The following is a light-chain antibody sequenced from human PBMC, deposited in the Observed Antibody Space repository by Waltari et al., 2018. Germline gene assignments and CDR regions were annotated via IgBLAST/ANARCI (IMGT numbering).Light chain of an antibody. Sequence: QSALTQPASVSGSPGQSITISCTGSRSDVGGYSLVPSYQQHPGKAPKLMIYAVTKRPSGVSHRFSGSKSGNTASLTISGLQTEDEADYYCCSYAGSTTSSVVFGTGTKVIVL. CDR1: RSDVGGYSL. J-gene: IGLJ1*01. CDR2: AVT. CDR3: CSYAGSTTSSVV. V-gene: IGLV2-23*02.